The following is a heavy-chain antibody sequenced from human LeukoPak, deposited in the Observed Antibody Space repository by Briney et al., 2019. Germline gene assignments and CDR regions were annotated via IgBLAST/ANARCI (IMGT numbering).Heavy chain of an antibody. D-gene: IGHD6-13*01. J-gene: IGHJ4*02. V-gene: IGHV3-53*01. CDR1: GFTVSSNY. CDR3: ARDDAAAGTFDY. Sequence: GGSLRLSCAASGFTVSSNYMSWVRQAPGKGLEWVSVIYSGGSTYYADSVKGRFTISRDNSKNTLYLQMNSLRAEDTAVYYCARDDAAAGTFDYWGQGTLVTVSS. CDR2: IYSGGST.